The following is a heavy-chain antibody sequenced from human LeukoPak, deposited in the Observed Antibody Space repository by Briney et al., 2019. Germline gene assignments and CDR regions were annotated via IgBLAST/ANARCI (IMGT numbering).Heavy chain of an antibody. CDR2: INWNGGST. V-gene: IGHV3-20*04. J-gene: IGHJ4*02. CDR1: GFTLDDYG. Sequence: GGSLRLSCAASGFTLDDYGMSWVRHAPGKGLEWVSGINWNGGSTEYADSVKGRFTSSRDNAKNSLYLQMNSLRAEDTALYYCARDGGHTVTGGFDYWGQGTLVTVSS. CDR3: ARDGGHTVTGGFDY. D-gene: IGHD4-17*01.